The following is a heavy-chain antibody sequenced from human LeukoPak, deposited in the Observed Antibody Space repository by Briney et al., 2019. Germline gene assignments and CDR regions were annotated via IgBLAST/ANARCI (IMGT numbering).Heavy chain of an antibody. Sequence: SETLSLTCAVYGGSFSGYYWSWIRQPPGKGLEWIGYISYSGTTNYNPSLKSRVTISVDTSKNQFSLKLSSVTAADTAVYYCARDRYYDSGSYYNWGQGTLVTVSS. J-gene: IGHJ4*02. CDR2: ISYSGTT. D-gene: IGHD3-10*01. V-gene: IGHV4-59*01. CDR3: ARDRYYDSGSYYN. CDR1: GGSFSGYY.